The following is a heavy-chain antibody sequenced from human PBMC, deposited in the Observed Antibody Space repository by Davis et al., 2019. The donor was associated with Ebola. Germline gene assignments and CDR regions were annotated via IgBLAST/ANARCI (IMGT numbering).Heavy chain of an antibody. Sequence: LSLTCAASGFTFSSYEVNWVRQAPGKGLEWVSYISSSGSTIYYADSVKGRFTISRDNAKNSLYLQMNSLRAEDTAVYYCARAGGHYYDSSGYDYWGQGTLVTVSS. CDR2: ISSSGSTI. D-gene: IGHD3-22*01. CDR3: ARAGGHYYDSSGYDY. CDR1: GFTFSSYE. V-gene: IGHV3-48*03. J-gene: IGHJ4*02.